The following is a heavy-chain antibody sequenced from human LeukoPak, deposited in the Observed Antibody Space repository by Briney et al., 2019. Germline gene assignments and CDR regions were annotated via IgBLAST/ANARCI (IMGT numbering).Heavy chain of an antibody. Sequence: TGGSLRLSCAASGFSFSSSWMGWVRQAPGKGLEWVANIKPDGTEKYYVDSVKGRFTNSTDNAKNSMFLQMNSLRAEDTAVYYCSRSLNSWGQGTLVTVSS. CDR2: IKPDGTEK. CDR1: GFSFSSSW. CDR3: SRSLNS. J-gene: IGHJ4*02. V-gene: IGHV3-7*01.